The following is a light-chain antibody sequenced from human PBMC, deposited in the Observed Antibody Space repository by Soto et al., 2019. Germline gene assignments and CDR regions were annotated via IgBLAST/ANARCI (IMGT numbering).Light chain of an antibody. V-gene: IGKV1-39*01. Sequence: DIQMTQSPSSLSASVGDRVTITCRASQSISSYLNWYQQKPGKAPKLLIYAASSLQSGVPSRFSGSGSGTDSTLTISSLQPEDFATYYCQQSYSNLYTFGQGTKVDIK. CDR1: QSISSY. J-gene: IGKJ2*01. CDR2: AAS. CDR3: QQSYSNLYT.